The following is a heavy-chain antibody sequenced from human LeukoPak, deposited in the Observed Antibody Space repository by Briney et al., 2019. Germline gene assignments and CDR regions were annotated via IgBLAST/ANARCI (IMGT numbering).Heavy chain of an antibody. CDR3: ARNNGMDV. V-gene: IGHV3-7*03. CDR1: AFALSSHW. Sequence: GGSLRLSGAVSAFALSSHWMTWVRQVPGRGPEWVANVNRDGSETYYLDSVKGRFTISKDNAKNSLYLQMNSLRAEDTALYHCARNNGMDVWGQGTTVIVSS. J-gene: IGHJ6*02. CDR2: VNRDGSET.